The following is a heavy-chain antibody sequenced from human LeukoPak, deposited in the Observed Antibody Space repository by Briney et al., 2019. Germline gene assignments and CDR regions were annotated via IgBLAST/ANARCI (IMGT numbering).Heavy chain of an antibody. D-gene: IGHD3-16*01. V-gene: IGHV4-59*08. CDR3: ARHGGGVTYFDY. CDR1: GGSISSYY. CDR2: IYYSGST. J-gene: IGHJ4*02. Sequence: SETLSLTCTVSGGSISSYYWSWIRQPPGKGLEWIGYIYYSGSTNYNPSLKSRVTISVDTSKNQFSLKLSAVTAADTAVYYCARHGGGVTYFDYWGQGTLVTVSS.